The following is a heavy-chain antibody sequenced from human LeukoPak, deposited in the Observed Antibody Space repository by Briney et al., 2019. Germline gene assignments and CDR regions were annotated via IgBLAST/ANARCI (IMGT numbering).Heavy chain of an antibody. Sequence: GGSLRLSCAASGGTFSSYAISWVRQAPGQGLEWMGGIIPIFGTANYAQKFQGRVTITADESTSTAYMELSSLRSEDTAVYYCARRYYDSSGYQVIDYWGQGTLVTVSS. CDR3: ARRYYDSSGYQVIDY. J-gene: IGHJ4*02. D-gene: IGHD3-22*01. V-gene: IGHV1-69*01. CDR1: GGTFSSYA. CDR2: IIPIFGTA.